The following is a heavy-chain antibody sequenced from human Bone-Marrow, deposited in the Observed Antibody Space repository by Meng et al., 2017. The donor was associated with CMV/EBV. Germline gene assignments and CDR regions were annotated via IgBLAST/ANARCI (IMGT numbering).Heavy chain of an antibody. D-gene: IGHD2-21*01. V-gene: IGHV3-7*01. CDR2: IKQDGSEK. CDR3: ARVAMIAI. Sequence: GGSLRLSCAASGFTFSRYSMNWVRQAPGKGLEWVANIKQDGSEKYYVDSVKGRFTISRDNAKNSLYLQMNSLRAEDTAVYYCARVAMIAIWGQGTMVTVSS. J-gene: IGHJ3*02. CDR1: GFTFSRYS.